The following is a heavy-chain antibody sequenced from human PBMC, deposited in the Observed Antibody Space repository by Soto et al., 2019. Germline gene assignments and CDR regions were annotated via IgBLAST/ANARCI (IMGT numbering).Heavy chain of an antibody. CDR3: ARDWVVAGTDYYYGMDV. CDR2: ISAYNGNT. Sequence: ASVKVSCKASGYTFTSYGISWVRQAPGQGLEWMGWISAYNGNTNYAQKLQGKVTITTDTSTSTAYMELRSLRSDDTAVYYCARDWVVAGTDYYYGMDVWGQGTTVTVSS. CDR1: GYTFTSYG. D-gene: IGHD6-19*01. J-gene: IGHJ6*02. V-gene: IGHV1-18*01.